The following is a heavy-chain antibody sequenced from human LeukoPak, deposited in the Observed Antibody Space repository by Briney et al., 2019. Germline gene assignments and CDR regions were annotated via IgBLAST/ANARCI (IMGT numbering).Heavy chain of an antibody. D-gene: IGHD6-13*01. V-gene: IGHV7-4-1*02. CDR3: ARSIGAAGYMDV. Sequence: ASVKVSCKASGYTFNTYAMNWVRQAPGQGLEWMGWINTNTGKPTYVQGFRGRFDFSLDTSVSTAYLQISSLKTEDTAVYYCARSIGAAGYMDVWGKGTTVTVSS. J-gene: IGHJ6*03. CDR1: GYTFNTYA. CDR2: INTNTGKP.